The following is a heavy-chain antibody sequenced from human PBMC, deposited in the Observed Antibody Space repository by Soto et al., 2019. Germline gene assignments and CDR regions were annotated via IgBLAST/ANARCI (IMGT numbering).Heavy chain of an antibody. J-gene: IGHJ6*02. Sequence: ASVKVSCKASGGTFSSYAISWVRQAPGQGLEWMGGIIPIFGTANYAQKFQGRVTITADESTSTAYMELSSLRSEDTAVYYCARDLTVTTGDYYYYYGMDVWGQGTTVTISS. D-gene: IGHD4-4*01. CDR3: ARDLTVTTGDYYYYYGMDV. CDR2: IIPIFGTA. CDR1: GGTFSSYA. V-gene: IGHV1-69*13.